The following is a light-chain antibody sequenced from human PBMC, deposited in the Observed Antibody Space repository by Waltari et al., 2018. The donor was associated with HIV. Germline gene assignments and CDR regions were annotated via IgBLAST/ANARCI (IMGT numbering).Light chain of an antibody. Sequence: ISCNGTTSDIGGYNYVSWYQRHPDKAPKLIIFGVSNRPSGISSRFSGSKSGNTASLTISGLQAEDEADYYCCSYTKLTTHYVLFGGGTKLTVL. V-gene: IGLV2-14*03. CDR1: TSDIGGYNY. J-gene: IGLJ3*02. CDR3: CSYTKLTTHYVL. CDR2: GVS.